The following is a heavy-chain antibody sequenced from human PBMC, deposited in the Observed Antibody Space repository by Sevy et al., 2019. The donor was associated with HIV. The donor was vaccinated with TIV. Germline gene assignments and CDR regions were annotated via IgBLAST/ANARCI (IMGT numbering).Heavy chain of an antibody. Sequence: GGSLRLSCTASGFTFGDYAMSWFRQAPGKGLEWVGFIRSKAYGGTTEYAASVKGRFTISRDDSKSIAYLQMNSLKTEDTGVYYCTRDRSSSWYPILFDYWGQGTLVTVSS. CDR1: GFTFGDYA. V-gene: IGHV3-49*03. CDR2: IRSKAYGGTT. J-gene: IGHJ4*02. CDR3: TRDRSSSWYPILFDY. D-gene: IGHD6-13*01.